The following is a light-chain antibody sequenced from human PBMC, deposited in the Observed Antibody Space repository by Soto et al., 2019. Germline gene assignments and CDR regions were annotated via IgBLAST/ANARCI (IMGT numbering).Light chain of an antibody. V-gene: IGKV3D-15*01. CDR1: QSFDDA. Sequence: EKVMTQSPATLSVSPGDRATLSCRASQSFDDALAWYQQKPGQAPRLLIFDASTWATGIPSRFSGSGSGTEFTLTISSLQPDDFATYYCQQYDNYSLTFGQGTKVDIK. J-gene: IGKJ4*01. CDR2: DAS. CDR3: QQYDNYSLT.